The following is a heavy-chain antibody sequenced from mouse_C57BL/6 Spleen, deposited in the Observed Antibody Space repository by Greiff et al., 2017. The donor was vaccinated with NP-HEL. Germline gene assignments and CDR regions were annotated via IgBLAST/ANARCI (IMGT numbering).Heavy chain of an antibody. J-gene: IGHJ2*01. D-gene: IGHD1-1*01. Sequence: QVQLQQPGAELVKPGASVKLSCKASGYTFTSYWMHWVKQRPGQGLEWIGMIHPSSGSTNYNEKFKSKATLTADKSSSTAYMQLSSLTSEDSAVYYCGRSYYGSSSYYFDYWGQGTTLTVSS. V-gene: IGHV1-64*01. CDR1: GYTFTSYW. CDR3: GRSYYGSSSYYFDY. CDR2: IHPSSGST.